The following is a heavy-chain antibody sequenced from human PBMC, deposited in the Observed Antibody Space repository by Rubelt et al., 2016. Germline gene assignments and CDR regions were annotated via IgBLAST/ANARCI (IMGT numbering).Heavy chain of an antibody. Sequence: ADSVKGRFTISRDNSKNTLYLQMNSLRAEDTAVYYCARVIAAAEVDYYYGMDVWGQGTTVTVSS. J-gene: IGHJ6*02. CDR3: ARVIAAAEVDYYYGMDV. D-gene: IGHD6-13*01. V-gene: IGHV3-64*04.